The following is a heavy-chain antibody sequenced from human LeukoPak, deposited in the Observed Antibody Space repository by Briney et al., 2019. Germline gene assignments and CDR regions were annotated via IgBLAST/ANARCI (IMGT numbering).Heavy chain of an antibody. V-gene: IGHV4-59*12. CDR2: IYYSGST. D-gene: IGHD3-9*01. CDR1: GGSISSYY. Sequence: SETLSLTCTVSGGSISSYYWSWIRQPPGKGLEWIGYIYYSGSTNYNPSLKSRVTISVDTSKNQFSLKLSSVTAADTAVYYCAREAPGVLRYFDWFLDYWGQGTLVTVSS. J-gene: IGHJ4*02. CDR3: AREAPGVLRYFDWFLDY.